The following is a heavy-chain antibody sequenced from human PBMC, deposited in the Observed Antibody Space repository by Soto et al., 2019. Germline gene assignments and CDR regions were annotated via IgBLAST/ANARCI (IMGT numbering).Heavy chain of an antibody. Sequence: SVKVSCKASGGTFSSHAISWVRQAPGQGLEWMGGIIPIFGTANYAQKFQGRVTITADESTSTAYMELSSLRSEDTAVYYCARDRSFGGSGPTWFDPWGQGTLVTVSS. CDR1: GGTFSSHA. J-gene: IGHJ5*02. D-gene: IGHD6-19*01. CDR2: IIPIFGTA. V-gene: IGHV1-69*13. CDR3: ARDRSFGGSGPTWFDP.